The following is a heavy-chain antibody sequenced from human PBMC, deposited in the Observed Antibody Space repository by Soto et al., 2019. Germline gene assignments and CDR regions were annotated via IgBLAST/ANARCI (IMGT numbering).Heavy chain of an antibody. D-gene: IGHD3-10*01. CDR3: ARELLWFGELSDYYYGMDV. V-gene: IGHV3-30-3*01. J-gene: IGHJ6*02. Sequence: PGGSLRLSCAASGFTFSSYAMHWVRQAPGKGLEWVAVISYDGSNKYYADSVKGRFTISRDNSKNTLYLQMNSLRAEDTAVYYCARELLWFGELSDYYYGMDVWGQGTTVTVSS. CDR1: GFTFSSYA. CDR2: ISYDGSNK.